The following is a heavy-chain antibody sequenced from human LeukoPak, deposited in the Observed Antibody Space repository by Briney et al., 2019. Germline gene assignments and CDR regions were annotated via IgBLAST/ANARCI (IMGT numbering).Heavy chain of an antibody. D-gene: IGHD2-15*01. CDR2: IKQDGSDN. CDR3: ARESRLGYCSGGNCYYQDDAFDI. Sequence: PGGSLTLSCAASGFTFSSYYKTWVRQAPGKGREGVANIKQDGSDNYYVDSVKGRFTISRDNAKNSLYLQMNSLRAEDTAVYYCARESRLGYCSGGNCYYQDDAFDIWGQGTMVTVSS. V-gene: IGHV3-7*01. J-gene: IGHJ3*02. CDR1: GFTFSSYY.